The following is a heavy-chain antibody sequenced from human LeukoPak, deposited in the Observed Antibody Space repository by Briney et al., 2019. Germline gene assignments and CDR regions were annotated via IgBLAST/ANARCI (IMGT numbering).Heavy chain of an antibody. CDR3: ASSQVKLYDSSGYYPHPSDY. CDR2: ISGSGGST. J-gene: IGHJ4*02. Sequence: GGSLRLSCAASGFTFSSYGMSWVRQAPGKGLEWVSAISGSGGSTYYADSVKGRFTISRDNSKNTLYLQMNSLRAEDTAVYYCASSQVKLYDSSGYYPHPSDYWGQGTLVTVSS. D-gene: IGHD3-22*01. V-gene: IGHV3-23*01. CDR1: GFTFSSYG.